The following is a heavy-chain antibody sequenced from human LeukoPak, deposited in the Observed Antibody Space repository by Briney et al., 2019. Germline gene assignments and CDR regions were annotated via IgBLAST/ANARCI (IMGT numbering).Heavy chain of an antibody. CDR1: GGSISGYY. CDR3: ARHWSGDSSGYYPLDY. V-gene: IGHV4-59*08. Sequence: PSETLSLTCTVSGGSISGYYWSWIRQPPGKGLEWIGYIYYSGSTNYHPSLKSRVTISVDTSKNQFSLRLSSVTAADTAVYHCARHWSGDSSGYYPLDYWGQGTLVTVSS. CDR2: IYYSGST. J-gene: IGHJ4*02. D-gene: IGHD3-22*01.